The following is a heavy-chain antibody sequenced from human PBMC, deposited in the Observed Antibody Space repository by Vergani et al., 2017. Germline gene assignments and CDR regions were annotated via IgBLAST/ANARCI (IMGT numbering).Heavy chain of an antibody. Sequence: QVPLQQWGAGLLKPSETLSLTCAVYGGSFSGYFWSWLRQPPGKGLEWIGVVNHSGSTIYNPSLKSRVTISVDTSKNQFSLKLSSVTAADTAVYYCARGKLVPYYYYYGMDVWGQGTTVTVSS. CDR1: GGSFSGYF. CDR3: ARGKLVPYYYYYGMDV. D-gene: IGHD6-13*01. CDR2: VNHSGST. J-gene: IGHJ6*02. V-gene: IGHV4-34*01.